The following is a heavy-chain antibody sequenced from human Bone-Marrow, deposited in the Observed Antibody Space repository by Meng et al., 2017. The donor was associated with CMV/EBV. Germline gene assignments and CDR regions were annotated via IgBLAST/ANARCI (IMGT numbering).Heavy chain of an antibody. J-gene: IGHJ4*02. Sequence: HVQLVQSVAELNKPAPSVKVSCKPSDYTFTSNGIIWVRHAPGQGLEWMGWISAYNGNTNYAQKLQGRVTMTTDTSTSTAYMDLLSLRSDDTAVYYCARYPYLGYLDYWGQGTLVTVSS. CDR2: ISAYNGNT. CDR3: ARYPYLGYLDY. CDR1: DYTFTSNG. V-gene: IGHV1-18*01. D-gene: IGHD3-16*01.